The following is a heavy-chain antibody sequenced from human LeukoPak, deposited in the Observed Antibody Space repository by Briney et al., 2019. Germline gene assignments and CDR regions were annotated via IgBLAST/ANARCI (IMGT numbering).Heavy chain of an antibody. V-gene: IGHV3-23*01. CDR2: LSGSGGGT. J-gene: IGHJ4*02. CDR3: AKRGVVIRVFLVGFHKEAYYFDS. CDR1: GITLSNYG. D-gene: IGHD3-10*01. Sequence: GGSLRLSCAVSGITLSNYGMSWVRQAPGKGLEWVAGLSGSGGGTNYADSVQGRFTISRDNPKNTLYLQMNSLRVEDTAVYFCAKRGVVIRVFLVGFHKEAYYFDSWGQGALVTVSS.